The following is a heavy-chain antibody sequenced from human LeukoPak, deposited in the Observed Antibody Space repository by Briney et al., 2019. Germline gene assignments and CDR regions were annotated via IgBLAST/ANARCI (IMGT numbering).Heavy chain of an antibody. CDR1: GGSISSYY. D-gene: IGHD3-10*01. CDR2: IYYSGST. Sequence: SETLSLTCTVSGGSISSYYWSWIRQPPGKGLEWIGYIYYSGSTNYNPSLKSRVTISVDTSKNQFSLKLSSVTAADTAVYYCARDYGSGSYWPSYYYYYYMDVWGKGTTITVSS. J-gene: IGHJ6*03. CDR3: ARDYGSGSYWPSYYYYYYMDV. V-gene: IGHV4-59*01.